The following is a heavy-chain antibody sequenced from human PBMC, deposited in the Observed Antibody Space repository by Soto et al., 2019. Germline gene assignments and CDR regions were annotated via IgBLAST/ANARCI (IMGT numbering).Heavy chain of an antibody. D-gene: IGHD3-3*01. Sequence: GGSLRLSCAASGFTFSNDGMHWVRQAPGKGLEWVAVIWYDGSRKYYVDSVKGRFTISRDNSKNTLYLQLNSLRAEDTAVYYCGRYAGSGYLSYWGQGTLVTVSS. CDR2: IWYDGSRK. J-gene: IGHJ4*02. CDR3: GRYAGSGYLSY. CDR1: GFTFSNDG. V-gene: IGHV3-33*01.